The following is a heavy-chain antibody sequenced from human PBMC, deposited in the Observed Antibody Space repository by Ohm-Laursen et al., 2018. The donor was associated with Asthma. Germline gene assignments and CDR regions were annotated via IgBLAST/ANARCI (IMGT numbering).Heavy chain of an antibody. CDR3: ARDGYSSGWYDY. CDR1: GYTFTAYY. CDR2: FNPNDGAT. Sequence: GASVKVSCKVSGYTFTAYYMHWVRQAPGQGLEWMGRFNPNDGATSFAQKFQGRVTMTWDTSITTAYMELSRLTSDDTAVYYCARDGYSSGWYDYWGQGTLVTVSS. D-gene: IGHD6-19*01. J-gene: IGHJ4*02. V-gene: IGHV1-2*06.